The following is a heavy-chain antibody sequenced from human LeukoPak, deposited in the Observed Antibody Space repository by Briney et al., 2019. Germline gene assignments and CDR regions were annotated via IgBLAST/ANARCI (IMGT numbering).Heavy chain of an antibody. V-gene: IGHV3-23*01. CDR3: ARGGVGGSYKPEIIDY. Sequence: GGSLRLSCAASGFTFSSYSMNWVRQAPGKGLEWVSAISGSGGSTYYADSVKGRFTISRDNSKNTLYLQMNSLRAEDTAVYYCARGGVGGSYKPEIIDYWGQGTLVTVSS. CDR2: ISGSGGST. J-gene: IGHJ4*02. D-gene: IGHD1-26*01. CDR1: GFTFSSYS.